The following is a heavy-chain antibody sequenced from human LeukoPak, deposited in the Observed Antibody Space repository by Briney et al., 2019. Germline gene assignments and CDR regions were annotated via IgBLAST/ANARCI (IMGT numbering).Heavy chain of an antibody. J-gene: IGHJ4*02. V-gene: IGHV1-18*01. CDR1: GYTFTSYG. CDR3: ARDDCSSTSCYDDY. D-gene: IGHD2-2*01. Sequence: ASVKVSCKASGYTFTSYGISWVRQAPGQGLEWMGWISAYNGNTNYAQKLQGRVTMTTDTSTSTAYMELRSLRSDDTAVYYRARDDCSSTSCYDDYWGQGTLVTVSS. CDR2: ISAYNGNT.